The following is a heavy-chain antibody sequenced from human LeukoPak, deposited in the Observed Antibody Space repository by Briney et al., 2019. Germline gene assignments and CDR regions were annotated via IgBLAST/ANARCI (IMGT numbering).Heavy chain of an antibody. CDR3: ASTYGDHDPFDY. D-gene: IGHD4-17*01. CDR1: GGSISSSSYY. Sequence: SETLSLTCTVSGGSISSSSYYWGWIRQPPGKGLERIGSIYYSGSTYYNPSLKSRVTISVDTSKNQFSLKLSSVTAADTAVYYCASTYGDHDPFDYWGQGTLVTVSS. J-gene: IGHJ4*02. CDR2: IYYSGST. V-gene: IGHV4-39*01.